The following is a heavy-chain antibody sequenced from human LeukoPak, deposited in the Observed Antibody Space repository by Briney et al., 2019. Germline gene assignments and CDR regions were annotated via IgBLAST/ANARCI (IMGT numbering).Heavy chain of an antibody. CDR2: ISYDGSNK. CDR3: ARGRWFDP. Sequence: PGGSLRLSCAASGFTFSSYGMHWVRQAPGKGLEWVAVISYDGSNKYYADSVKGRFTISRDNSKNTLYLQMNSLRGEDTAVYYCARGRWFDPWGQGTLVTVSS. V-gene: IGHV3-30*03. CDR1: GFTFSSYG. J-gene: IGHJ5*02.